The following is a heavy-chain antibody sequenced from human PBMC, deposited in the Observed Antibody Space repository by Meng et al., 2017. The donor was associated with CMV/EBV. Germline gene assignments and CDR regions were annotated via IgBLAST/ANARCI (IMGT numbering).Heavy chain of an antibody. J-gene: IGHJ4*02. D-gene: IGHD6-19*01. CDR2: IRYDGSNK. CDR3: AKAAGTWDLYCFDY. CDR1: GFTFSSYG. Sequence: GGSLRLSCAASGFTFSSYGMHWVRQAPGKGLEWVAFIRYDGSNKYYADSVKGRFTISRDNSKNTLYLQMNSLRAEDTAVYYCAKAAGTWDLYCFDYWGQGTLVTVSS. V-gene: IGHV3-30*02.